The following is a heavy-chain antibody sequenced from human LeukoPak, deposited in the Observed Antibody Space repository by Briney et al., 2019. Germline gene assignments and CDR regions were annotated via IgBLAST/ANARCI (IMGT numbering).Heavy chain of an antibody. D-gene: IGHD3-3*01. V-gene: IGHV3-23*01. CDR1: GFTFSSYG. J-gene: IGHJ6*03. CDR2: VSGRGSTT. Sequence: GGSLRLSCAASGFTFSSYGMSWVRQAPGKGLERVSSVSGRGSTTSYADSVKGRFTISRDNSKNTLYLQMNSLRAEDTAVYYCAKDRRFLEWPSYYMDVWGKGTTVTISS. CDR3: AKDRRFLEWPSYYMDV.